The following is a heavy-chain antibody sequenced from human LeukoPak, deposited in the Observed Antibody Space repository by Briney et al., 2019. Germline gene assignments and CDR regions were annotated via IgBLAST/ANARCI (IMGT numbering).Heavy chain of an antibody. CDR2: INPSGGST. V-gene: IGHV1-46*01. Sequence: GGSLRLSCAASGYTFTSYYMHWVRQAPGQGLEWMGIINPSGGSTSYAQKFQGRVTMTRDMSTSTVYMELSSLRAEDTAVYYCARDTFVRGVIISYYFDYWGQGTLVTVSS. CDR3: ARDTFVRGVIISYYFDY. J-gene: IGHJ4*02. CDR1: GYTFTSYY. D-gene: IGHD3-10*01.